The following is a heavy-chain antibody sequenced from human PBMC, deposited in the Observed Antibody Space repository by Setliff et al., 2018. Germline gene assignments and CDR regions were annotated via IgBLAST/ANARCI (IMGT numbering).Heavy chain of an antibody. CDR1: GGSISSYY. D-gene: IGHD3-10*01. CDR3: ARGIITMVRGVSTFSYYFDY. J-gene: IGHJ4*02. Sequence: PSETLSLTCTVSGGSISSYYWSWIRQPAGKGLEWIGRIYTSGSTNYNPSLKSRVTMSVDTSKNQFSLKLSSVTTADTAVYYCARGIITMVRGVSTFSYYFDYWGQGTLVTVSS. CDR2: IYTSGST. V-gene: IGHV4-4*07.